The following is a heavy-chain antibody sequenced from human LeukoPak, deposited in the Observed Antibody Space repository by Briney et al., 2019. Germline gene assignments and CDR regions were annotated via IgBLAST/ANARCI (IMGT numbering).Heavy chain of an antibody. CDR2: ISSNGGST. Sequence: GGSLRLSCSASGFTFSSYPMHWVRQAPREVLEYVSAISSNGGSTYYADSVKDRFTISRDNSKNTLYLQMSSLRAEDTAVYYCVKEKAFYDYWGQGTLVTVSS. CDR3: VKEKAFYDY. CDR1: GFTFSSYP. V-gene: IGHV3-64D*06. J-gene: IGHJ4*02. D-gene: IGHD2/OR15-2a*01.